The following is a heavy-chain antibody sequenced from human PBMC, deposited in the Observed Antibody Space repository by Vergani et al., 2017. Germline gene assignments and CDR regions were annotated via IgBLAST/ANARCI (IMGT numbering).Heavy chain of an antibody. D-gene: IGHD5-24*01. CDR1: GFTFSDFS. CDR3: AKSGWLQHFGAHYFDS. Sequence: VQLVESGGGLVKPGGSLRLSCAASGFTFSDFSMSWVRQAPGKGLEWVAFIGSSGPYINYADSVKGRFIISRDNTNNSLFLQMDSLRAEDTAVYYCAKSGWLQHFGAHYFDSWGQGILVTVSS. V-gene: IGHV3-21*06. J-gene: IGHJ4*02. CDR2: IGSSGPYI.